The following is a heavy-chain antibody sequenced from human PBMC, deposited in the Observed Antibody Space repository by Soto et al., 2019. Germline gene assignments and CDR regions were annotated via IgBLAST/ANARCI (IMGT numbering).Heavy chain of an antibody. CDR3: ARLTRGVYDLDRLWEKFDY. J-gene: IGHJ4*02. V-gene: IGHV2-5*02. CDR1: GFSLSSIGMG. D-gene: IGHD5-12*01. CDR2: IYWDDDK. Sequence: QITVKESGLTLVKPTETLTLTCTFSGFSLSSIGMGVGWIRQPPGKALEWLALIYWDDDKRYSPSLHSRLTILKDPSKNQVDLTMTNMDPVDTATYYCARLTRGVYDLDRLWEKFDYWGQGALVTVSS.